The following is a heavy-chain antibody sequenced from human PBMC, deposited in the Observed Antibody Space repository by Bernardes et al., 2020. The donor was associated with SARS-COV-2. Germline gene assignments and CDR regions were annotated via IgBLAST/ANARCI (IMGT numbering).Heavy chain of an antibody. CDR2: INHSGGT. D-gene: IGHD2-2*01. J-gene: IGHJ3*01. Sequence: SETLSLTCAVYGGSFSGYYWSWIRQPPGKGLEWIGEINHSGGTDYNPSLKSRVTISVDTSKNQFSLKLSSVTAADTAVYYCARGPAAVVPSAMFRRAHRSVIAFDVWGQGTMVTVSS. V-gene: IGHV4-34*01. CDR3: ARGPAAVVPSAMFRRAHRSVIAFDV. CDR1: GGSFSGYY.